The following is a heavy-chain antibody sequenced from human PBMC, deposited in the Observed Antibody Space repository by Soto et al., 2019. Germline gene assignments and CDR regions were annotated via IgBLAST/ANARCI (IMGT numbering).Heavy chain of an antibody. CDR1: GFTFSSYA. D-gene: IGHD3-10*01. V-gene: IGHV3-23*01. CDR2: ISGSGGST. Sequence: GESLKISCAASGFTFSSYAMSWVRQAPGKGLEWVSAISGSGGSTYYADSVKGRFTISRDNSKNTLYLQMNSLRAEDTAVYYCAKDPAPSPIYYGSGSYPSTGSYWGQGTLVTVSS. J-gene: IGHJ4*02. CDR3: AKDPAPSPIYYGSGSYPSTGSY.